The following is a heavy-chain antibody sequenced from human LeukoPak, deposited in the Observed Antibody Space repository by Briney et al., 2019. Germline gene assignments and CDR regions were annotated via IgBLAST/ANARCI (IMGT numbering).Heavy chain of an antibody. CDR1: GFTFSSYS. Sequence: PGGSLRLSXAASGFTFSSYSMNWVRQAPGKGLEWVSSISSSSSYIYYADSVKGRFTISRDNAKNSLYLQMNSLRAEDTAVYYCASLTYYDILTGYRAFDYWGQGTLVTVSS. V-gene: IGHV3-21*01. D-gene: IGHD3-9*01. CDR2: ISSSSSYI. J-gene: IGHJ4*02. CDR3: ASLTYYDILTGYRAFDY.